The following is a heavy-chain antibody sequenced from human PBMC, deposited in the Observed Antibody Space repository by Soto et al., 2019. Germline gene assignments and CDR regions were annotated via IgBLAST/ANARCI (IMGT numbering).Heavy chain of an antibody. CDR3: ASSAMDHYYYGMDV. J-gene: IGHJ6*02. Sequence: GASVKVSCKASGGTFSSYAISWVRQAPGQGLEWMGGIIPIFGTANYAQKFQGRVTITADESTSTAYMELSSLRSEDTAVYYCASSAMDHYYYGMDVWGQGTTVTVSS. CDR1: GGTFSSYA. V-gene: IGHV1-69*13. D-gene: IGHD5-18*01. CDR2: IIPIFGTA.